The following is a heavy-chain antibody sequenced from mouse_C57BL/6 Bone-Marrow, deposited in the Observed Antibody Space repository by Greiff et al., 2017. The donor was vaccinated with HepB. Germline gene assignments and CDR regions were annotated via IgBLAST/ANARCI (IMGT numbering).Heavy chain of an antibody. CDR1: GFTFSNYW. V-gene: IGHV6-3*01. CDR3: TGGGHGYAMDY. J-gene: IGHJ4*01. Sequence: EVKLEESGGGLVQPGGSMKLSCVASGFTFSNYWMNWVRQSPEKGLEWVAQIRLKSDNYATHYAESVKGRFTISRDDSKSSVYLQMNNLSAEDTGIDYCTGGGHGYAMDYWGQGTSVTVST. CDR2: IRLKSDNYAT.